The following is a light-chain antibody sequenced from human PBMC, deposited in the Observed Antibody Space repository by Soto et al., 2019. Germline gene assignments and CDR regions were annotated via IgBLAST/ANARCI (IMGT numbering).Light chain of an antibody. Sequence: EIVLTQSPGTLSLSPGERATLSCRASQSVSSSYLACYQQKPGQAPRLLIYGASSRATGIPDRFSGSGSGTDFNFTISRLEPEDFAVLFCLQYGSSPCTCGQGTKVEIK. J-gene: IGKJ1*01. CDR2: GAS. CDR1: QSVSSSY. CDR3: LQYGSSPCT. V-gene: IGKV3-20*01.